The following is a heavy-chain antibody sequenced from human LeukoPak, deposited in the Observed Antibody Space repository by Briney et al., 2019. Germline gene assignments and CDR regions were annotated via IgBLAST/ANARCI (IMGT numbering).Heavy chain of an antibody. CDR3: ARGMGSFNYCSGGSCYGRVDWFDP. Sequence: ASVKVSCKTSGYTFTNYYTQWVRQAPGQGLEWMGIINPSGGSTSYAQKFQGRVTMTRDMSTSTVYMELSSLRSEDTAVYYCARGMGSFNYCSGGSCYGRVDWFDPWGQGTPVTVSS. J-gene: IGHJ5*02. CDR2: INPSGGST. V-gene: IGHV1-46*01. CDR1: GYTFTNYY. D-gene: IGHD2-15*01.